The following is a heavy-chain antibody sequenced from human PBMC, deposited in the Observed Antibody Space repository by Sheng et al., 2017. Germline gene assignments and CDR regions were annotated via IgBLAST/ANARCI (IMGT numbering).Heavy chain of an antibody. D-gene: IGHD6-19*01. CDR1: GGTFSSYA. J-gene: IGHJ4*02. Sequence: QVQLVQSGAEVKKPGSSVKVSCKASGGTFSSYAISWVRQAPGQGLEWMGGIIPIFGTANYAQKFQGRVTITADESTSTAYMELSSLRSEDTAVYYCASQERYSSGWYQKGYFDYWGQGTLVTVSS. CDR2: IIPIFGTA. CDR3: ASQERYSSGWYQKGYFDY. V-gene: IGHV1-69*01.